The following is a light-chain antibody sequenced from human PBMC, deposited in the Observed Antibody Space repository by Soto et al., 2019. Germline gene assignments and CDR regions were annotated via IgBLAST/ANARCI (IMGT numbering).Light chain of an antibody. CDR2: EVS. J-gene: IGLJ1*01. CDR3: SSYTSSSPFV. V-gene: IGLV2-14*01. Sequence: QSALTQPASVSGSPGQSITISCTGTSSDVGGYKYVSWYQQHPDKAPKLIIFEVSNRPSGVSNRFSGSKSGNTASLTISGLQAEDEADYYCSSYTSSSPFVFGTGTKVTVL. CDR1: SSDVGGYKY.